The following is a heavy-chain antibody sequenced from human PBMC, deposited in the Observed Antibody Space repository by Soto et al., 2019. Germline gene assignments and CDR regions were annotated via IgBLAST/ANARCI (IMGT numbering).Heavy chain of an antibody. CDR2: IYTSGST. D-gene: IGHD5-12*01. CDR3: ARVGSGYDLSFDP. Sequence: PSESLSLTSTVSGGSISSYYCSWIRQPAGKGLEWIGRIYTSGSTNYNPSLKSRVTMSVDTSKNQFSLKLSSVTAADTAVYYCARVGSGYDLSFDPWGQGTLVTVSS. CDR1: GGSISSYY. J-gene: IGHJ5*02. V-gene: IGHV4-4*07.